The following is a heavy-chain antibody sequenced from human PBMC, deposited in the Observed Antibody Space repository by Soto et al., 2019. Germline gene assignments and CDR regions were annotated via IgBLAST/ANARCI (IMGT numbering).Heavy chain of an antibody. V-gene: IGHV4-34*01. Sequence: QVQLQQWGAGLLKPSETLSLTCAVYGGSLNTYYWSWIRQAPGKGLEWIGEINHSGSTNYNWSLKSRVTISVDTSKNQFSVKLRSLTAADTAVYYCAGWGYRSSSGPHAFQFWGQATPVTVSS. CDR3: AGWGYRSSSGPHAFQF. CDR2: INHSGST. CDR1: GGSLNTYY. D-gene: IGHD6-6*01. J-gene: IGHJ1*01.